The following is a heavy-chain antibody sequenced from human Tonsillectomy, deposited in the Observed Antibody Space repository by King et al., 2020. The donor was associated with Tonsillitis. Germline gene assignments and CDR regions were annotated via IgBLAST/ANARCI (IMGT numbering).Heavy chain of an antibody. V-gene: IGHV5-51*03. D-gene: IGHD2-15*01. Sequence: QLVQSGAEVKKPGASLRISCKGSGYMFTTYWIAWVRQMPGKGLEWMGIIYPGDSETRYSPSFQGQVTISADKSISTAYLQWSSLKASDTAMYYCARSLLMDGAFDVWGQGTMVTVSS. CDR3: ARSLLMDGAFDV. J-gene: IGHJ3*01. CDR2: IYPGDSET. CDR1: GYMFTTYW.